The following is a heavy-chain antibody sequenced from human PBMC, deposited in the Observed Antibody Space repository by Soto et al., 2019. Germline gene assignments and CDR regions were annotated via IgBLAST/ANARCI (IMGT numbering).Heavy chain of an antibody. CDR2: ISISCSTI. Sequence: LRLSCAASGFTFSSYEMHWVRQAPGKGLEWVSYISISCSTIYYADSWKGRFTISRDNAKNSLYLQMNSLRAEDTAVYYCASLSYSGAFDIWGQALMVTVS. D-gene: IGHD1-26*01. CDR1: GFTFSSYE. CDR3: ASLSYSGAFDI. V-gene: IGHV3-48*03. J-gene: IGHJ3*02.